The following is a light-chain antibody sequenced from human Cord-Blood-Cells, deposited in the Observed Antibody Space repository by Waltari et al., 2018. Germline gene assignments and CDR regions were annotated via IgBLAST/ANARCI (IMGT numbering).Light chain of an antibody. CDR2: AAS. CDR1: KSISSY. CDR3: QQSYSTLLT. J-gene: IGKJ4*01. V-gene: IGKV1-39*01. Sequence: DIQMTQSPSSLSASVGERVTITCRASKSISSYLNWYQQKPGKAPNLLIYAASGLQSGVPSMFSGSGSGTDFTLTISSLQPEDFATYYCQQSYSTLLTFGGGTKVEIK.